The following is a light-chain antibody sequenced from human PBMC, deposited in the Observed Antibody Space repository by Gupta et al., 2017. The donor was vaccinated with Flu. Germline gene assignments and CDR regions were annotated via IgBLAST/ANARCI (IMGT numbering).Light chain of an antibody. Sequence: EIVLTQSPATLSLSPGLRATLSCRASQSVSSYLAWYQQKPGQAPRLLIYDASNRATGIPARCSGSGSGTDFTLTISSREPEDFAVYYCQQRSNWPPRLTFGGGTKVEIK. CDR1: QSVSSY. J-gene: IGKJ4*01. CDR3: QQRSNWPPRLT. V-gene: IGKV3-11*01. CDR2: DAS.